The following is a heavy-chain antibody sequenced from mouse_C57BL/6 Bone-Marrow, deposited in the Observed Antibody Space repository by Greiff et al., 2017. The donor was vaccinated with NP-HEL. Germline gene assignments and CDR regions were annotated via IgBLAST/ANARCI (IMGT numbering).Heavy chain of an antibody. Sequence: VQLKESGPGLVQPSQSLSITCTVSGFSLTSYGVHWVRQSPGKGLEWLGVLWSGGSTDYNAAFISRLSISKDNSKSQVFFKMNSLQADDTAIYYCARNWGDGYYWYFDVWGTGTTVTVSS. J-gene: IGHJ1*03. V-gene: IGHV2-2*01. CDR3: ARNWGDGYYWYFDV. CDR2: LWSGGST. CDR1: GFSLTSYG. D-gene: IGHD2-3*01.